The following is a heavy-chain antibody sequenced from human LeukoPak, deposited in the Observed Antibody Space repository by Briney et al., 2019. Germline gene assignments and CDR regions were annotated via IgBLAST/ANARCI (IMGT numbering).Heavy chain of an antibody. CDR1: GFTFSDDS. D-gene: IGHD5-24*01. CDR3: ARDYKYAFDS. V-gene: IGHV3-48*01. CDR2: IGIDSGNT. Sequence: GGSLRLSCAASGFTFSDDSMNWDRQAPGKGLEWISYIGIDSGNTNYAGSVKGRFTNSGDKAKNSLYLQMNSLRVEDTAVYYCARDYKYAFDSWGQGTLVTVSS. J-gene: IGHJ4*02.